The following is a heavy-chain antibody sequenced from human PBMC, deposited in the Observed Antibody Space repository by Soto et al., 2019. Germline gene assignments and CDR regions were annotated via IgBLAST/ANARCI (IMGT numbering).Heavy chain of an antibody. CDR1: GFTFSSYG. J-gene: IGHJ6*02. V-gene: IGHV3-33*01. CDR3: ARGRYGMDV. CDR2: IWSDGSNK. Sequence: PGGSLRLSCAASGFTFSSYGMHWVRQAPGKGLEWVAVIWSDGSNKYYAGSVKGRFTISRDNSKNRLYLQMNSLRIEDTAVYNCARGRYGMDVWGRGTTVTVSS.